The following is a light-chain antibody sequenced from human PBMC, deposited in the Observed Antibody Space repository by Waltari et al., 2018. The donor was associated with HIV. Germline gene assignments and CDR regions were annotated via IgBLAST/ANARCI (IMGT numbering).Light chain of an antibody. V-gene: IGLV4-69*01. CDR3: QTWATGIQV. J-gene: IGLJ3*02. CDR2: VNSDGSH. CDR1: SGHSRYA. Sequence: QLVLTQSPSASASLGASVKLTCTLSSGHSRYAIAWPPKQAEKGPRYLMKVNSDGSHNKGDGIPDRFSGSSSGAERYLTISSLQSEDEADYYCQTWATGIQVFGGGTKLTVL.